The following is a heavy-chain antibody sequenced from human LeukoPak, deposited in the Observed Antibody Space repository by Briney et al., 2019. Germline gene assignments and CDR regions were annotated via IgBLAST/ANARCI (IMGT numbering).Heavy chain of an antibody. CDR3: ARDRPYYYDSSGYSLFDY. CDR2: NSAYNGNT. V-gene: IGHV1-18*01. Sequence: ASVKVSCKASSYTFTSYGIGWVRQAPGQGLEWMGWNSAYNGNTNYAQKPQGRVTMTTDTSTSTAYMELRSLRSDDTAVYYCARDRPYYYDSSGYSLFDYWGQGTLVTVSS. D-gene: IGHD3-22*01. J-gene: IGHJ4*02. CDR1: SYTFTSYG.